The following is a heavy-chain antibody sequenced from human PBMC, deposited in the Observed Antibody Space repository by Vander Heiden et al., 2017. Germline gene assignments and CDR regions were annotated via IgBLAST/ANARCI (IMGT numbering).Heavy chain of an antibody. J-gene: IGHJ3*02. CDR2: IISSGSTI. CDR3: ASDYHGRDGYSMDAFDI. V-gene: IGHV3-11*01. D-gene: IGHD5-18*01. Sequence: QVQLVESGGGLVKPGGSLSLSCAASGFTSSDYYMNWIRQGPGKGREWVSCIISSGSTIYYADSVKGRFTISRDNAKNSLYLQMNSLRAEDTAVYNCASDYHGRDGYSMDAFDIWGQGTMVTVSS. CDR1: GFTSSDYY.